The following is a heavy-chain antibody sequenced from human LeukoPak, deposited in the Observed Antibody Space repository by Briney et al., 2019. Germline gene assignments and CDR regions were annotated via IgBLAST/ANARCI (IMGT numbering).Heavy chain of an antibody. Sequence: PGGSLRLSCAASGFTFSNHYMHWVRQAPGKGLVWVSRINTDGSSTSDADSVRGRVTISRDNAKNTLYLQMNSLSAEDTAVYYCARAGYCSGGSCYFDYWGQGTQVIVSS. V-gene: IGHV3-74*01. CDR1: GFTFSNHY. D-gene: IGHD2-15*01. CDR3: ARAGYCSGGSCYFDY. J-gene: IGHJ4*02. CDR2: INTDGSST.